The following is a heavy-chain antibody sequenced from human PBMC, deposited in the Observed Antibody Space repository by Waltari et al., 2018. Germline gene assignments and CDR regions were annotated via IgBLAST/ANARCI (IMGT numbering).Heavy chain of an antibody. D-gene: IGHD3-10*01. CDR3: AREGGTMVRGVPQHFDY. Sequence: QVQLVQSGAEVKKPGSSVKVSCKASGGTFSSYAISWVRQAPGQGPEWMGGIIPIFGTANYAQKFQGRVTITADKSTSTAYMELSSLRSEDTAVYYGAREGGTMVRGVPQHFDYWGQGTLVTVSS. J-gene: IGHJ4*02. CDR1: GGTFSSYA. CDR2: IIPIFGTA. V-gene: IGHV1-69*14.